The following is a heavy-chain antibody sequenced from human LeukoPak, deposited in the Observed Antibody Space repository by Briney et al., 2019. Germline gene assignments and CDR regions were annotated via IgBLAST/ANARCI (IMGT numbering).Heavy chain of an antibody. D-gene: IGHD3-9*01. CDR1: GFTFSRHW. V-gene: IGHV3-74*01. CDR3: ARISLSGGVNDH. CDR2: ISSDGSST. J-gene: IGHJ4*02. Sequence: PGGSLRLSCAASGFTFSRHWMHWVRQAPGKGLVWVTRISSDGSSTRYADSVKGRFTISRDNAKNTLYLQMSSLRAEDTAMYYCARISLSGGVNDHWGQGTLVTVSS.